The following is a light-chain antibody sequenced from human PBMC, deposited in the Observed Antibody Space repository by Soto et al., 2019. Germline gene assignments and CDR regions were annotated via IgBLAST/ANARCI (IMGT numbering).Light chain of an antibody. CDR3: QQVDSYPIT. V-gene: IGKV3-20*01. Sequence: EILLTQSPGTLSLSPGERATLSCRAGQSGSSRYLAWYQQKPGQAPKLLIYGASTRATGIPDRFSGSGSGTDFSLTISRLEPEDFAVYYCQQVDSYPITFGGGTKVNIK. CDR2: GAS. CDR1: QSGSSRY. J-gene: IGKJ4*01.